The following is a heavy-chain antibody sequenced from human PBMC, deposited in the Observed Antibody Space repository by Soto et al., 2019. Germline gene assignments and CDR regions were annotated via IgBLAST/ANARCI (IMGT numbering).Heavy chain of an antibody. Sequence: PGGSLRLSCAASGFTFSRFELHWVRQAPGKGLVWISYISSSGSTAYYASSVEGRFTISRDNANNSVYLQMDSLRAEDTALYYCTRAAWFPYLSFYWGQGALVTVSS. D-gene: IGHD3-10*01. V-gene: IGHV3-48*03. CDR1: GFTFSRFE. J-gene: IGHJ4*02. CDR3: TRAAWFPYLSFY. CDR2: ISSSGSTA.